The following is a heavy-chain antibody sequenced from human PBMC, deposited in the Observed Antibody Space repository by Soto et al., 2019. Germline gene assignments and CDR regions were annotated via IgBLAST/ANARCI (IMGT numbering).Heavy chain of an antibody. CDR2: IHYGGST. V-gene: IGHV4-30-4*01. D-gene: IGHD3-22*01. J-gene: IGHJ4*02. CDR1: GGPIIDANYY. Sequence: SETLSLTCTVSGGPIIDANYYWNWIRQPPGKGLEWIGYIHYGGSTFYNPSLKSRVTISVDTSKNQFSLKLTSVTAADTAVFYCARVNYESSGYYRLDYCGQGTLVTVSS. CDR3: ARVNYESSGYYRLDY.